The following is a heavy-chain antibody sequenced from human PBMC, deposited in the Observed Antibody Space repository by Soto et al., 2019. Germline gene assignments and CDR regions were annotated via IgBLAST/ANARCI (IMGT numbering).Heavy chain of an antibody. CDR2: IIPIFGTA. V-gene: IGHV1-69*01. J-gene: IGHJ4*02. CDR1: GGTFSSYA. D-gene: IGHD6-13*01. Sequence: QVQLVQSGAEVKKPGSSVKVSCKASGGTFSSYAISWVRQAPGQGLEWMGGIIPIFGTANYAQKFQGRVTITADESTSTAYMELSSLRSEDTAVYYCARLQRAAAGTPSTTASSSWGQGTLVTVSS. CDR3: ARLQRAAAGTPSTTASSS.